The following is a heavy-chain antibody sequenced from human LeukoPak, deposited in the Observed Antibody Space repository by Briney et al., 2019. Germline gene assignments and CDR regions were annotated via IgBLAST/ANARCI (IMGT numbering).Heavy chain of an antibody. D-gene: IGHD3-10*01. J-gene: IGHJ5*02. Sequence: GASVKVSCKASGYTFTSYDINWVRQATGQGLEWMGWMNPYSTNTGFAQKFQGSVTMTRNTSISTAYMELSSLRSEDTAVYYCARSRGRLGWFDPWGQGTLVTVSS. CDR2: MNPYSTNT. CDR1: GYTFTSYD. V-gene: IGHV1-8*01. CDR3: ARSRGRLGWFDP.